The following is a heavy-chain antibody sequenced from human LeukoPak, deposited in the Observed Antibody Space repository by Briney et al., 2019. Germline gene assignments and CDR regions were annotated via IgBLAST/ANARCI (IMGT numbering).Heavy chain of an antibody. Sequence: GGSLRLSCAASGFIFSMYGMHWVRQAPGKGLEWVAVISYDGSNYYHVDSVRGRFTISRDNSKNTLDLQMNNLRAEDTAVYFCAKDVSYDFWSGFRTDYWGQGTLVTVSS. CDR1: GFIFSMYG. CDR3: AKDVSYDFWSGFRTDY. V-gene: IGHV3-30*18. J-gene: IGHJ4*02. CDR2: ISYDGSNY. D-gene: IGHD3-3*01.